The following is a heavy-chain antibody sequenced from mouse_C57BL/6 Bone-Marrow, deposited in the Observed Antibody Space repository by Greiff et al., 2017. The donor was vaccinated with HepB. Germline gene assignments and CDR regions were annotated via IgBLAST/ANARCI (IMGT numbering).Heavy chain of an antibody. CDR2: IWWDDDK. CDR3: ARMLISGDYYAMDY. V-gene: IGHV8-8*01. Sequence: ESGPGILQPSQTLSLTCSFSGFSLSTFGMGVGWIRQPSGKGLEWLAHIWWDDDKYYNPALKSRLTISKDTSKNQVFLKIANVDTADTATYYCARMLISGDYYAMDYWGQGTSVTVSS. CDR1: GFSLSTFGMG. J-gene: IGHJ4*01.